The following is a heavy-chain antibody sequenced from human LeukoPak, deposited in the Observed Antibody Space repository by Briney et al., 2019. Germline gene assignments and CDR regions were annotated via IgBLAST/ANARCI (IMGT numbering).Heavy chain of an antibody. Sequence: SETLSLTCTVSGGSISSYYWSWIRQPPGKGLEWIGYIYYSGSTKYNPSLKSRVTISVDTSKNQFSLELSSVTAADTAVYYCAREGGPYRPLDYSGQGTLVTVSS. V-gene: IGHV4-59*01. CDR1: GGSISSYY. J-gene: IGHJ4*02. CDR3: AREGGPYRPLDY. CDR2: IYYSGST.